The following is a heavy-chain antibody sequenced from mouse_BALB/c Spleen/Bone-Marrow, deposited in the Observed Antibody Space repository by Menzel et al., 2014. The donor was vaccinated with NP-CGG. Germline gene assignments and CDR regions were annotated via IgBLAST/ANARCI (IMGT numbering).Heavy chain of an antibody. D-gene: IGHD2-3*01. V-gene: IGHV5-6-5*01. CDR3: ARGRGGYYEFAY. Sequence: EVKLVESGGGLVKPGGSLKLPCAASGFTFSNYVMSWVRQTPEKRLEWVASITSGGSTYYPDSVKGRFTISRDNARNILYLQMSSLRSEDTAMYYCARGRGGYYEFAYWGQGTLVTVSA. J-gene: IGHJ3*01. CDR2: ITSGGST. CDR1: GFTFSNYV.